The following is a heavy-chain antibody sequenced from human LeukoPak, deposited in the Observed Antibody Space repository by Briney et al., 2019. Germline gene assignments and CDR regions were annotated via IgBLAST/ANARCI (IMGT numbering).Heavy chain of an antibody. CDR1: GGSFSGYY. V-gene: IGHV4-34*01. CDR2: INHSGST. J-gene: IGHJ4*02. Sequence: SETLSLTCAVYGGSFSGYYWSWIRQPPGKGLEWIGEINHSGSTNYNPSLKNRVTILVDTSKNHFSLKLSSVTAADTGVFFCASRAPGDYAINFVYWGQGTLVTVSS. CDR3: ASRAPGDYAINFVY. D-gene: IGHD4-17*01.